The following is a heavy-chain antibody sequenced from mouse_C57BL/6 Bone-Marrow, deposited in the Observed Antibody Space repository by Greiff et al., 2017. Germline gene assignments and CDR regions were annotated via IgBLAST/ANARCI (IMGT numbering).Heavy chain of an antibody. D-gene: IGHD1-1*01. V-gene: IGHV1-18*01. CDR1: GYTFTDYN. J-gene: IGHJ4*01. CDR3: ERVAYGSPYYAMDY. CDR2: INPNNGGT. Sequence: EVQLQQSGPELVKPGASVQIPCKASGYTFTDYNMDWVKQSHGKSLEWIGDINPNNGGTIYNQKFKGKATLTVDKASSTAYMELRSLTSEDTAVYYCERVAYGSPYYAMDYWGQGTSVTVSS.